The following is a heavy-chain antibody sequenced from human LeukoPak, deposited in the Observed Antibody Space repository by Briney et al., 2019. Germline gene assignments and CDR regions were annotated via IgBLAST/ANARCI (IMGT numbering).Heavy chain of an antibody. Sequence: SETLSLTCTVSGGSISSRSYYWGWIRQPPGKGLVWIGKISDSGNSYYSPSLRSRVTISIDTSKNQFSLKLSSVTATDTAVYYCARGVKVLDYFDYWGQGTLVTVSS. D-gene: IGHD2-21*01. CDR1: GGSISSRSYY. CDR3: ARGVKVLDYFDY. J-gene: IGHJ4*02. CDR2: ISDSGNS. V-gene: IGHV4-39*01.